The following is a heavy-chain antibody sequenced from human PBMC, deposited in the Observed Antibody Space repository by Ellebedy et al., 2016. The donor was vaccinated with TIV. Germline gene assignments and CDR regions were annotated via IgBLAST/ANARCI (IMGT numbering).Heavy chain of an antibody. CDR1: GFTFSSYG. J-gene: IGHJ6*02. Sequence: GESLKISCAASGFTFSSYGMHWVRQAPGKGLEWVAVIWYDGSNKYYADSVKGRFTISRDNSKNTLYLQMNSLRAEDTAVYYCARDLLNYYDSSGYFYGMDVWGQGTTVTVSS. CDR2: IWYDGSNK. CDR3: ARDLLNYYDSSGYFYGMDV. V-gene: IGHV3-33*01. D-gene: IGHD3-22*01.